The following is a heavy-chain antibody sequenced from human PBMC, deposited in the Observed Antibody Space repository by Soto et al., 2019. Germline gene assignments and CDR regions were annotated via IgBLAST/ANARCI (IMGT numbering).Heavy chain of an antibody. V-gene: IGHV4-4*02. Sequence: QVQLQESGPGLVKPSGTLSLTCAVSGGSISSSNWWSWVRQPPGKGLVWIGEIYHSGSTNYNPSLKSRVTISVDKSTNQLSGNVSSVTAADTAVYYCERAHDDCSNWFDPWGQGTLVTDSS. CDR3: ERAHDDCSNWFDP. CDR2: IYHSGST. D-gene: IGHD2-21*02. J-gene: IGHJ5*02. CDR1: GGSISSSNW.